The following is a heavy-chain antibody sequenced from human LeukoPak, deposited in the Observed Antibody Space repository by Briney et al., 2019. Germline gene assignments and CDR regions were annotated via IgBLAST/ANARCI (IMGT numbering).Heavy chain of an antibody. CDR3: ASGTPHFDY. CDR1: GGSFSGYY. CDR2: INHSGST. Sequence: SETLSLTCAVYGGSFSGYYWSWIRQPPGKGLEWIGVINHSGSTNYNPSLKSRVTISVDTSKNQFSLKLSSVTAADTAVYYCASGTPHFDYWGQGTLVTVSS. D-gene: IGHD2-15*01. J-gene: IGHJ4*02. V-gene: IGHV4-34*01.